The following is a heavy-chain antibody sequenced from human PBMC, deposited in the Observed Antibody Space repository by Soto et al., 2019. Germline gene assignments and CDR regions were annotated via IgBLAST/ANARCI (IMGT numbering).Heavy chain of an antibody. Sequence: SETLSLTCTVFGGSITNYYWSWIRQPPGKGLEWIGYIYYSGRTKYNPSLKSRVTISVDTSKNQFSLKLNSVTAADTAVYYCARDQDWDYGDHHFYYWGQGTLVTVSS. CDR3: ARDQDWDYGDHHFYY. CDR1: GGSITNYY. J-gene: IGHJ4*02. CDR2: IYYSGRT. V-gene: IGHV4-59*01. D-gene: IGHD4-17*01.